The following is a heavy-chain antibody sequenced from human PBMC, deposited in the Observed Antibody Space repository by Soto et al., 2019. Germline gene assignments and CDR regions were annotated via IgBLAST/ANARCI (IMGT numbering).Heavy chain of an antibody. CDR3: ARSSKPWLVMGYYYYGMDV. CDR2: INPNSGGT. D-gene: IGHD6-19*01. CDR1: GYTFTGYY. J-gene: IGHJ6*02. Sequence: GASVKVSCKASGYTFTGYYMHWVRQAPGQGLEWMGWINPNSGGTNYAQKFQGWVTMTRDTSISTAYMELSRLRSDDTAVYYCARSSKPWLVMGYYYYGMDVWGQGTTVTVSS. V-gene: IGHV1-2*04.